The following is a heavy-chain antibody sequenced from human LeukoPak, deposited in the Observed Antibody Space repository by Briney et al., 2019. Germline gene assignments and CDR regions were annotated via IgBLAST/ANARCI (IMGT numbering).Heavy chain of an antibody. CDR3: AREGAGKEATFDY. D-gene: IGHD1-26*01. J-gene: IGHJ4*02. CDR2: TYYRAKWKN. V-gene: IGHV6-1*01. CDR1: GDSVSSNSAC. Sequence: SQTLSLTCAISGDSVSSNSACWDWIRQSPSGGLEWPGRTYYRAKWKNDYAVSVRSRTTITPATSKNQFSLQLNSVTPEDTAVYYCAREGAGKEATFDYWGQGTLVTVSS.